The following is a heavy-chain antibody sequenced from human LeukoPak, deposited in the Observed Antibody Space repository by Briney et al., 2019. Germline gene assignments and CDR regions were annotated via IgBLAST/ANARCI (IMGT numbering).Heavy chain of an antibody. CDR1: GGSISSSSYY. V-gene: IGHV4-39*01. CDR2: IYYSGST. CDR3: ARGLYNYGHGDY. D-gene: IGHD5-18*01. Sequence: NPSETLSLTCTVSGGSISSSSYYWGWIRQPPGKGLEWIGSIYYSGSTYYNPSPKSRVTISVDTSKNQFSLKLSSVTAADTAVYYCARGLYNYGHGDYWGQGTLVTVSS. J-gene: IGHJ4*02.